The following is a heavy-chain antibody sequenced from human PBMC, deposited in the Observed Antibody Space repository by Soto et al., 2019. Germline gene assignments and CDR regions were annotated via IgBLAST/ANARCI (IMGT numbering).Heavy chain of an antibody. CDR3: ARSIVVVTALDY. Sequence: QVQLVQSGAEEKKPGASVKVSCKASGYTFTSYAMHWVRQAPGQRIEWMGWINAGNGNTKYSQTFQGRVTITRDTSASTAYMELSSLRAEDTAVYYCARSIVVVTALDYWGQGTLVTVSS. CDR2: INAGNGNT. J-gene: IGHJ4*02. D-gene: IGHD2-21*02. CDR1: GYTFTSYA. V-gene: IGHV1-3*05.